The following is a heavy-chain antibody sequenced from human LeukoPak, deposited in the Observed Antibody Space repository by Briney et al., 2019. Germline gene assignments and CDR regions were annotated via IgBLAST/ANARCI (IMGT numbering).Heavy chain of an antibody. V-gene: IGHV3-30*03. D-gene: IGHD3-22*01. Sequence: GGSLRLSCAASGFTFSSYGMHWVRQAPGKGLEWVAVISSDGSNKYYADSVKGRFTISRDNSKNTLYLQMNSLRAEDTAVYYCARDYYDSSGYLDYWGQGTLVTVSS. J-gene: IGHJ4*02. CDR3: ARDYYDSSGYLDY. CDR1: GFTFSSYG. CDR2: ISSDGSNK.